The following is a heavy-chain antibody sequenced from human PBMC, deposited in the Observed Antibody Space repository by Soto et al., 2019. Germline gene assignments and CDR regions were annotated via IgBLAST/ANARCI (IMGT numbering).Heavy chain of an antibody. J-gene: IGHJ4*02. CDR2: SSAHNGNT. CDR3: ARGRYGDY. CDR1: GDTFTSYG. V-gene: IGHV1-18*01. Sequence: QVHLVQSGAEVKKPGASVKVSCKASGDTFTSYGITWVRQAPGQGLEWMGWSSAHNGNTDYAQKLQGRVIVTRDTSTSTAYMELRSLISDDTAVYYCARGRYGDYWGQGALVTVSS. D-gene: IGHD1-1*01.